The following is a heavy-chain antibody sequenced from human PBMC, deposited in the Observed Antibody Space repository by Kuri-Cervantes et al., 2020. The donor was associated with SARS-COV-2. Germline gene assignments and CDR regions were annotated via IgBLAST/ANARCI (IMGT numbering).Heavy chain of an antibody. CDR3: ARRGGGGPRIAASGHFDY. D-gene: IGHD6-13*01. J-gene: IGHJ4*02. Sequence: GSLRLSCTVSGGSISSSGYYWGWIRQPPGKGLVWIGSIYYSGSTYYNPSLKSRVTISVDTSKIQFSLKLISVTAADTAVYYCARRGGGGPRIAASGHFDYWGQGTLVTVSS. V-gene: IGHV4-39*07. CDR2: IYYSGST. CDR1: GGSISSSGYY.